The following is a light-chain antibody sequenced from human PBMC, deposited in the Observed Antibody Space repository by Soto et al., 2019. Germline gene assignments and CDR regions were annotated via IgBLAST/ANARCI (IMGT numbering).Light chain of an antibody. CDR2: DAS. Sequence: EIVLTQSPGTLSLSPGERAILSCRASQSVSSDSLAWYRQKPGQAPRLLVYDASSRATGIPDRFSGSGSGTDFTVTISRLEPEDFAVYYCQQYGSAPRTFGQGTKVEIK. CDR1: QSVSSDS. CDR3: QQYGSAPRT. J-gene: IGKJ1*01. V-gene: IGKV3-20*01.